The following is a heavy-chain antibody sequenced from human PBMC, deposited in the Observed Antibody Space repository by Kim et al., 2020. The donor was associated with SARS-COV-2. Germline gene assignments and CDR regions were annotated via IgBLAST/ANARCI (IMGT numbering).Heavy chain of an antibody. CDR3: ARGRLGRVDTGFDY. Sequence: ASVKVSCKASGYTFTSYAMHWVRQAPGQRLEWMGWINAGNGNTKYSQKFQGRVTITRDTSASTAYMELSSLRSEDTAVYYCARGRLGRVDTGFDYWGQGTLVTVSS. J-gene: IGHJ4*02. CDR1: GYTFTSYA. D-gene: IGHD5-18*01. V-gene: IGHV1-3*01. CDR2: INAGNGNT.